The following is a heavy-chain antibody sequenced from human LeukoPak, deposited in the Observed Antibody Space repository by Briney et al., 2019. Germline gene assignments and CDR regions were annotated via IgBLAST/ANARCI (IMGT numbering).Heavy chain of an antibody. Sequence: SETLSLTCTVSGGSISSSSYYWGWIRQPPGKGLEWIGYIYYSGSTNYNPSLKSRVTISVDTSKNQFSLKLSSVTAADTAVYYCARGGPVILNSLDYWGQGTLVTVSS. J-gene: IGHJ4*02. V-gene: IGHV4-61*05. CDR3: ARGGPVILNSLDY. D-gene: IGHD3-16*02. CDR1: GGSISSSSYY. CDR2: IYYSGST.